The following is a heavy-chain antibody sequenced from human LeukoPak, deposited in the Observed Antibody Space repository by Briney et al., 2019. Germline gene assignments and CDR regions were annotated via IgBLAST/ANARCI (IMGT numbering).Heavy chain of an antibody. CDR3: ARDRGGYYDSSGYLYYFDY. CDR1: GFTFSSYN. V-gene: IGHV3-21*01. J-gene: IGHJ4*02. CDR2: ISSSSSYI. Sequence: GGSLRLSCAASGFTFSSYNMNWARQAPGKGLEWVSSISSSSSYIYYADSVKGRFTISRDNAKNSLYLQMNSLRAEDTAVYYCARDRGGYYDSSGYLYYFDYWGQGTLVTVSS. D-gene: IGHD3-22*01.